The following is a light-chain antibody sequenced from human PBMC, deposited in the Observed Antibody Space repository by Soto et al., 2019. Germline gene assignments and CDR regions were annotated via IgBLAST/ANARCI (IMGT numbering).Light chain of an antibody. CDR2: STS. CDR1: QGISTY. J-gene: IGKJ5*01. Sequence: IQFTQSPSSLSXXXXXXXXXXXRASQGISTYLAWYQQKPGKAPELLIYSTSTLQSGVPSRFSGSGSGTDFPLTISSLHPADFATYYCQQLHSSPLTFGQGTRLETK. V-gene: IGKV1-9*01. CDR3: QQLHSSPLT.